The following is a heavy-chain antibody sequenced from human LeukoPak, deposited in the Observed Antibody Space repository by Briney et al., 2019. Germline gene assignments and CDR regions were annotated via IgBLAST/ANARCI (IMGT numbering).Heavy chain of an antibody. J-gene: IGHJ4*02. D-gene: IGHD6-19*01. CDR2: INPSDGST. CDR1: GYTXTSYY. Sequence: ASVKVSCKASGYTXTSYYMHGVRQAPGQGLEWMGIINPSDGSTNYAQRFQGRVTMTRDTSTSTVYMELSSLRSEDTGVYYCARDGVGSGWYRVFDSWGQGTLVTVSS. V-gene: IGHV1-46*01. CDR3: ARDGVGSGWYRVFDS.